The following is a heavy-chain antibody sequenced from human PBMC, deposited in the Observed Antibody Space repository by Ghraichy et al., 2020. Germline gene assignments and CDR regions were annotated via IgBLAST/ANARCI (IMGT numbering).Heavy chain of an antibody. CDR2: INHSGST. CDR3: AILTPLAPYGMDV. CDR1: GGSFSGYY. J-gene: IGHJ6*02. D-gene: IGHD1-1*01. V-gene: IGHV4-34*01. Sequence: SETLSLTCAVYGGSFSGYYWSWIRQPPGKGLEWIGEINHSGSTNYNPSLKSRVTISVDTSKNQFSLKLSSVTAADTAVYYCAILTPLAPYGMDVWGQGTTVTVSS.